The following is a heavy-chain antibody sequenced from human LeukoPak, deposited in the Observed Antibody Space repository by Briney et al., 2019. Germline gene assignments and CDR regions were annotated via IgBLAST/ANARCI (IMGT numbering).Heavy chain of an antibody. V-gene: IGHV1-2*02. CDR3: AGATTYYYDSSGYSDAFDI. CDR1: GYTFTGYY. J-gene: IGHJ3*02. Sequence: GASVKVSCKASGYTFTGYYMHWVRQAPGQGLEWMGWINPNSGGTNYAQKVQGRVTMTRETSISTAYMELSRMRSDDTAVYYCAGATTYYYDSSGYSDAFDIWGQGTMVTVSS. CDR2: INPNSGGT. D-gene: IGHD3-22*01.